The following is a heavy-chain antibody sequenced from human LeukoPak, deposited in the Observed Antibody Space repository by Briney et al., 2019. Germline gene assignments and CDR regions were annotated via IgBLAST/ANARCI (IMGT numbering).Heavy chain of an antibody. J-gene: IGHJ6*03. CDR3: AKDPHGDFMDV. Sequence: GGSLRLSCAASGFTFSSYAMHWVRQAPGKGLEWVAVISYDGSNKYYADSVKGRFTISRDNSKNTLCLQMNSLRAEDTAMYYCAKDPHGDFMDVWGKGTTVTVSS. V-gene: IGHV3-30-3*01. CDR2: ISYDGSNK. D-gene: IGHD3-10*01. CDR1: GFTFSSYA.